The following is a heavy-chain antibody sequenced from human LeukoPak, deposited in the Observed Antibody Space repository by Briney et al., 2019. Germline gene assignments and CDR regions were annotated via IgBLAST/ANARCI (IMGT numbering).Heavy chain of an antibody. CDR2: ISSSGSTI. CDR1: GFTFSSYE. Sequence: GGSLRLSCAASGFTFSSYEMNWVRQAPGKGPEWVSYISSSGSTIYYADSVKGRFTISRDKSKNTLYLQMNSLRAEDTAVYYCARRRSTSYYFDHWGQGTLVTVSS. V-gene: IGHV3-48*03. J-gene: IGHJ4*02. CDR3: ARRRSTSYYFDH.